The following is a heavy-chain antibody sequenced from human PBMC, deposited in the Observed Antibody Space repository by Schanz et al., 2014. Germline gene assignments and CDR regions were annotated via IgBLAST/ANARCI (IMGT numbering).Heavy chain of an antibody. V-gene: IGHV1-18*01. J-gene: IGHJ4*02. Sequence: QIQLVQSGPEVKKPGATVKVSCKASGYIFINSGISWVRQAPGQGLEWMGWISVYNHNKEYDQKFQGRVTMTTDTTASTAYTALTDLRSDDAAVYYFARDRRFFVRGDLNYFDSWGQGTLVTVSS. CDR2: ISVYNHNK. CDR1: GYIFINSG. CDR3: ARDRRFFVRGDLNYFDS. D-gene: IGHD3-3*01.